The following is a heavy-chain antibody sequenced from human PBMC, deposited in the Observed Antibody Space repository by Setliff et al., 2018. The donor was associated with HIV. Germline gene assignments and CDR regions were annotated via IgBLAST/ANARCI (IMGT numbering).Heavy chain of an antibody. CDR1: GVSINRTDHY. V-gene: IGHV4-39*01. CDR2: VSQSGST. Sequence: SETLSLTCSVSGVSINRTDHYWGWIRQSPGKSLEWIGSVSQSGSTYYNPSLKSRITISVDRSKNLFSLKLISVTAADQGVYYCARVPVPGANWFGPWGLGTLVTVSS. J-gene: IGHJ5*02. CDR3: ARVPVPGANWFGP.